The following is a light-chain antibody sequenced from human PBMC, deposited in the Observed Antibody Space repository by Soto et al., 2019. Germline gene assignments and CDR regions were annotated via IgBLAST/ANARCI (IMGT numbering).Light chain of an antibody. CDR3: ETWDINTHVV. V-gene: IGLV4-60*02. Sequence: QSVLTQSSSASASLGSSVKLTCTLSSGHSSYIIAWHQQQPGKAPRYLMNLEGSGSFNKGSGVPDRFSGSSSGADRYLTISNLQFEDEDDYYCETWDINTHVVFGGGTKLTVL. J-gene: IGLJ2*01. CDR2: LEGSGSF. CDR1: SGHSSYI.